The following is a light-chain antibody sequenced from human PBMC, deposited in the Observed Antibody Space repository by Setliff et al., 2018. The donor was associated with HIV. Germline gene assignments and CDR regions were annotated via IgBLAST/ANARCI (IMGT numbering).Light chain of an antibody. CDR2: DVT. J-gene: IGLJ1*01. CDR3: CSYAGSYTYI. Sequence: QSALTQPRSVSGSPGQSVTISCAGSSSDVGAYNYVSWYQQHPGKAPKLMIYDVTKRPSGVPDRFSGSKSGNTASLTISGLQAEDEAYYYCCSYAGSYTYIFGTGTKVTVL. V-gene: IGLV2-11*01. CDR1: SSDVGAYNY.